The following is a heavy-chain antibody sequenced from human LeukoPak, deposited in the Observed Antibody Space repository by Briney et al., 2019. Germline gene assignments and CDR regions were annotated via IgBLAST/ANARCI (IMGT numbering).Heavy chain of an antibody. D-gene: IGHD3-9*01. CDR2: INHSGST. Sequence: SEILSLTCAVYGGSFSGYYWSWIRQPPGKGLEWIGEINHSGSTNYNPSLKSRVTISVDTSKNQFSLKLSSVTAADTAVYYCARRSYYDILTGYYNNWFDPWGQGTLVTVSS. J-gene: IGHJ5*02. V-gene: IGHV4-34*01. CDR1: GGSFSGYY. CDR3: ARRSYYDILTGYYNNWFDP.